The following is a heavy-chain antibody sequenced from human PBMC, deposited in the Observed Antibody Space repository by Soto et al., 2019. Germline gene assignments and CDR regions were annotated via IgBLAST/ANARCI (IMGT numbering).Heavy chain of an antibody. CDR2: ISWNSGSI. J-gene: IGHJ6*03. V-gene: IGHV3-9*01. Sequence: PGGSLRLSCAGSGFTFDDYAMHWVRQPPGKGLEWVSGISWNSGSIGYADSVKGRFTISRDNAKNSLYLQMNSLRAGDTALYYCVKDSRGDYMDVWGKGTTVTVSS. D-gene: IGHD3-10*01. CDR1: GFTFDDYA. CDR3: VKDSRGDYMDV.